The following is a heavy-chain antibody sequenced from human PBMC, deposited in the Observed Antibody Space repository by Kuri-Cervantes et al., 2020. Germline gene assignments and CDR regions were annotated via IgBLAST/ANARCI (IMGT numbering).Heavy chain of an antibody. CDR1: GGSISSYY. CDR2: IYYSGST. J-gene: IGHJ5*02. Sequence: SETLSLTCTASGGSISSYYWSWIRQPPGKGLEWIGYIYYSGSTNYNPSLKSQVTISVDTSKNQFSLKLSSVTAADTAVYYCARELRYSSSWYTHNWFDPWGQGTLVTVSS. CDR3: ARELRYSSSWYTHNWFDP. V-gene: IGHV4-59*12. D-gene: IGHD6-13*01.